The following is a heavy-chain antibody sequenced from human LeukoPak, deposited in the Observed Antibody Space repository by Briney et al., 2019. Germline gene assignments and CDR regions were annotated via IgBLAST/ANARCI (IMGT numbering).Heavy chain of an antibody. CDR1: GFTLSNSA. V-gene: IGHV3-30*18. CDR3: AKDKNWSWSLDY. CDR2: ISFDESEK. Sequence: GGSLRLSCAVSGFTLSNSAMHWVRQGPGKGLDWMATISFDESEKFYADSVKGRFTISRDTSKNTVYLQMNSLRAEDTAVYYCAKDKNWSWSLDYWGQGTLVTVSS. J-gene: IGHJ4*02. D-gene: IGHD6-13*01.